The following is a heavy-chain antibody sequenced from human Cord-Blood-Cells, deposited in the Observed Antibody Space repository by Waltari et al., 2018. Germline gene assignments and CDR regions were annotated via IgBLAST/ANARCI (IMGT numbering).Heavy chain of an antibody. J-gene: IGHJ4*02. D-gene: IGHD7-27*01. CDR3: ARGMLTGGPSPLDY. CDR2: TYYRSKWYN. Sequence: WVRQSPSRGLEWLGRTYYRSKWYNDYAVSVKSRITINPDTSKNQFSLQLNSVTPEDTAVYYCARGMLTGGPSPLDYWGQGTLVTVSS. V-gene: IGHV6-1*01.